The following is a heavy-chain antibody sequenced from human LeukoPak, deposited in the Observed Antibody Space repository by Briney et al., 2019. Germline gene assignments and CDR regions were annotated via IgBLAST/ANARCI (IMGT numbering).Heavy chain of an antibody. J-gene: IGHJ5*02. CDR3: ARDAYGDFGGLRFDP. CDR1: GGSISSGGYY. CDR2: IYYSGST. D-gene: IGHD4-23*01. V-gene: IGHV4-31*03. Sequence: SETLSLTCTVSGGSISSGGYYWSWIRQHPGKGLEWIGYIYYSGSTCYNPSLKSRVTISVDTSKNQFSLKLSSVTAADTAVYYCARDAYGDFGGLRFDPWGQGTLVTVSS.